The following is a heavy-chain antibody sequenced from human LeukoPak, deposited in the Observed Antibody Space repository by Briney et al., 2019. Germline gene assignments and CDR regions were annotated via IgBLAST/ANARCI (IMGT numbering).Heavy chain of an antibody. CDR2: IHYSGST. CDR3: ARGSWYCSSTSCYSAYSSSWPPHYYYYYMGV. J-gene: IGHJ6*03. CDR1: SGAISSYY. V-gene: IGHV4-59*01. D-gene: IGHD2-2*01. Sequence: SETLSLTCTVSSGAISSYYWSWIRQPPGKGLEWIGYIHYSGSTNYNPSLKSRVTISADTSKNQFSLKLNSVTAADTAVYYCARGSWYCSSTSCYSAYSSSWPPHYYYYYMGVWGKGTTVSVSS.